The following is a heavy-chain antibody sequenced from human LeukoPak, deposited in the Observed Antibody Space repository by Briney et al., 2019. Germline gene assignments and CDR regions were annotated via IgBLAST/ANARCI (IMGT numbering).Heavy chain of an antibody. CDR3: ARDKYPELIAVDRPVDY. CDR2: IIPILGIA. V-gene: IGHV1-69*04. J-gene: IGHJ4*02. Sequence: ASVKVSCKASGGTFSSYAISWGRQAPGQGLEWMGRIIPILGIANYAQKFQGRVTITADKSTSTAYMELSSLRSEDTDVYYCARDKYPELIAVDRPVDYWGQGTLVTVSS. D-gene: IGHD6-19*01. CDR1: GGTFSSYA.